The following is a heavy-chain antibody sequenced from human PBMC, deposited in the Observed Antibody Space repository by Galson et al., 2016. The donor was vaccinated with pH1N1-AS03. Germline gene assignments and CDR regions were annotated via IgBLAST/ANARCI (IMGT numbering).Heavy chain of an antibody. D-gene: IGHD2-2*01. V-gene: IGHV1-2*04. Sequence: SCKASGYIFTGFYVHWVRQAPGQGLEWMGWVNPNNGVTNYAQKFEAWVTLTRDTSVSTAYMELYGLKSDDTAVYYCARDPQGHCSSATCATSYYFGMDVWGQGTTVIVSS. J-gene: IGHJ6*02. CDR1: GYIFTGFY. CDR3: ARDPQGHCSSATCATSYYFGMDV. CDR2: VNPNNGVT.